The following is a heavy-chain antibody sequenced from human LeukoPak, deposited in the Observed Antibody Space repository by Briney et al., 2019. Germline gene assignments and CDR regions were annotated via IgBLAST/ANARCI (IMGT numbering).Heavy chain of an antibody. CDR3: ARDRTTFGDYGYFDY. CDR2: ISSSSSYI. Sequence: GGSLRLSCAASGFTFSSNSMNWVRQAPGKGLEWVSSISSSSSYIYYADSVKGRFTISRDNAKNSLYLQMNSLRAEDTAVFYCARDRTTFGDYGYFDYWGQGTLVTVSS. CDR1: GFTFSSNS. J-gene: IGHJ4*02. V-gene: IGHV3-21*01. D-gene: IGHD4-17*01.